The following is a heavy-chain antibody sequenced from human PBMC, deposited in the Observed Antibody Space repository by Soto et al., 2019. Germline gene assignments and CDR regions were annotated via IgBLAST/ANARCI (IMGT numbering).Heavy chain of an antibody. V-gene: IGHV3-23*01. D-gene: IGHD6-19*01. J-gene: IGHJ4*02. Sequence: EVQLLESGGGLVQPGGSLRLSCAASGFTFSSYAMSWVRQAPGKGLEWVSAISGSGISTYYADSVKGRFTISRDNSKTTLYLQMNSLRAEDTAVYYCAKEGEHSSGWANFDYWGQGNLVTVSS. CDR2: ISGSGIST. CDR3: AKEGEHSSGWANFDY. CDR1: GFTFSSYA.